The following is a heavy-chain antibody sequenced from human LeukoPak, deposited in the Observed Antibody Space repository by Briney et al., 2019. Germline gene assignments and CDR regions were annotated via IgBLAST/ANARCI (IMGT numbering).Heavy chain of an antibody. CDR3: AKDDSSSAGTLPLY. Sequence: GGSLRLSCAASGFTFSSYGMDWVRQAPGKGLEWVAVISYDGSNKYYADSVKGRFTISRDNSKNTLYLQMNSLRAEDTAVYYCAKDDSSSAGTLPLYWGQGTLVTVSS. J-gene: IGHJ4*02. D-gene: IGHD6-6*01. CDR2: ISYDGSNK. CDR1: GFTFSSYG. V-gene: IGHV3-30*18.